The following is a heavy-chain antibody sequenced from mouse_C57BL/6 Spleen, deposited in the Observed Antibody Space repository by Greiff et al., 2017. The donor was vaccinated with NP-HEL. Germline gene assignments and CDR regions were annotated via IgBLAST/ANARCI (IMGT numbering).Heavy chain of an antibody. CDR1: GFTFTDYY. CDR3: ARYNWDYYAMDY. D-gene: IGHD4-1*01. V-gene: IGHV7-3*01. J-gene: IGHJ4*01. CDR2: IRNKANGYTT. Sequence: EVKLVESGGGLVQPGGSLSLSCAASGFTFTDYYMSWVRQPPGKALEWLGFIRNKANGYTTEYSASVKGRFTISRDNSQSILYLQMNALRAEDSATYYCARYNWDYYAMDYWGQGTSVTVSS.